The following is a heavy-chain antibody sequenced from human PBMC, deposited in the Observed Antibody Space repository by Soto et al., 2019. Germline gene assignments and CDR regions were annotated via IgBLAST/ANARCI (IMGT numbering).Heavy chain of an antibody. J-gene: IGHJ6*02. V-gene: IGHV5-51*01. CDR1: GYSFSSYM. CDR2: IFPGDSDI. Sequence: VASLKISCVASGYSFSSYMIGWVRPLPEKALESVAIIFPGDSDIMYMPSSQGQVTISADKSISTAYLQWSSLKASDTAMYYCARQPSNGQWFLGGQGTTVTVSS. D-gene: IGHD3-22*01. CDR3: ARQPSNGQWFL.